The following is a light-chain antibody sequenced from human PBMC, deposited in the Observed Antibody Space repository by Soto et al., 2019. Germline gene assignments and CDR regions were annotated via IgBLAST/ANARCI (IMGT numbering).Light chain of an antibody. CDR1: QSVDSRF. V-gene: IGKV3-20*01. CDR2: GAS. CDR3: QQYGTSPT. J-gene: IGKJ5*01. Sequence: EIVLTQSPGSLSLSPGERATLSCRASQSVDSRFFAWYQQRPGQAPRLLIYGASRRATGIPDRFTGSGSGTDFTLTISGLEPEDFAVYSCQQYGTSPTFGQGTRLEIK.